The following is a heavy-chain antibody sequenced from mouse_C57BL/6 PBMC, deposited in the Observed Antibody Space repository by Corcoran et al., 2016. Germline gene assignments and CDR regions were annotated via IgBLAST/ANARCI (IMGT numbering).Heavy chain of an antibody. CDR2: INPNNGGT. CDR1: GYTFTDYY. D-gene: IGHD1-1*01. CDR3: ARSGLHYYGSSSWFAY. J-gene: IGHJ3*01. V-gene: IGHV1-26*01. Sequence: EVQLQQSGPELVKPGASVKISCKASGYTFTDYYMNWVKQSHGKSLEWIGDINPNNGGTSYNQKFKGKATLTVDKSSSTAYMELRSLTSEDSAVYYCARSGLHYYGSSSWFAYWGQGTLVTVSA.